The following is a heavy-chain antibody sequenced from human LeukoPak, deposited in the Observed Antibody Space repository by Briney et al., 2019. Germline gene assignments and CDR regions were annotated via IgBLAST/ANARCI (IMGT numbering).Heavy chain of an antibody. V-gene: IGHV3-23*01. CDR2: ISGSDGST. CDR1: GFTFSSYA. J-gene: IGHJ1*01. CDR3: AKDITVGVTWYFQH. D-gene: IGHD1-26*01. Sequence: GGSLRLSCAASGFTFSSYAMSWVRQAPGKGLEWVSGISGSDGSTNYADSVKGRFTISRETSKNTLYLQMNSLRAEDTAVYYCAKDITVGVTWYFQHWGQGTLVTVSS.